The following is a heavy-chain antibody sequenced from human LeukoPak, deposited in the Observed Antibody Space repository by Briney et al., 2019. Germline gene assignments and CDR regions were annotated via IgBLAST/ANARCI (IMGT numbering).Heavy chain of an antibody. Sequence: ASVKVSCKASGYTFTSYAIHWVRQAPGQRLEWMGWINAGNGNRKYSQKFQDRVTITRDTPATTAYMELNSLTSEDTAVYYCARVSDDSGWNFDYWGQGTLVAVSS. V-gene: IGHV1-3*01. D-gene: IGHD6-19*01. CDR1: GYTFTSYA. CDR3: ARVSDDSGWNFDY. J-gene: IGHJ4*02. CDR2: INAGNGNR.